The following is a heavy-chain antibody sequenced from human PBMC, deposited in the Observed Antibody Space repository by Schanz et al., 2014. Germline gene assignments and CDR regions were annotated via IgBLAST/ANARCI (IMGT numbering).Heavy chain of an antibody. D-gene: IGHD3-3*01. V-gene: IGHV3-66*02. CDR3: ARPIYDLWSGSFDY. CDR1: GFTFTNAW. J-gene: IGHJ4*02. Sequence: EVELVESGGGLVKPGGSLRLSCVVSGFTFTNAWMSWVRQAPGKGLEWVSAINTADTTYYADSVKGRFTISRDNSKNTLYLQMNSLRAEDTAVYYCARPIYDLWSGSFDYWGQGTLVTVSS. CDR2: INTADTT.